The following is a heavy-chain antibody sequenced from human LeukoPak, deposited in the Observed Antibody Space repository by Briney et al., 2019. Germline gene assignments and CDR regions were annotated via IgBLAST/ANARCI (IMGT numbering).Heavy chain of an antibody. CDR1: GGSFSGYY. Sequence: SETLSLTCAVYGGSFSGYYWSWIRQPPGKGLEWIGEINHSGSTNYNPSLKSRVTISVDTSKNQFSLKLSSVTAADTAVYYCARGGDSSGSHNWFDRWGKGTLVTVSS. CDR3: ARGGDSSGSHNWFDR. J-gene: IGHJ5*02. CDR2: INHSGST. D-gene: IGHD3-22*01. V-gene: IGHV4-34*01.